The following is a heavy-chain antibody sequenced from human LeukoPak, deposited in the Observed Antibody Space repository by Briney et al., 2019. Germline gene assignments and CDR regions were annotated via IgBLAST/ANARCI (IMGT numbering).Heavy chain of an antibody. Sequence: PSETLSLTCTVSGSSIRTYTHWGWIRQPPGKGLEWIGSIHHTGKTYYNPSLESRVTISVDTSKNQFSLKLSSVTAADTAVYYCARPPPDYITERGIDYWGQGTLVTVSS. J-gene: IGHJ4*02. CDR2: IHHTGKT. D-gene: IGHD4-11*01. CDR1: GSSIRTYTH. V-gene: IGHV4-38-2*02. CDR3: ARPPPDYITERGIDY.